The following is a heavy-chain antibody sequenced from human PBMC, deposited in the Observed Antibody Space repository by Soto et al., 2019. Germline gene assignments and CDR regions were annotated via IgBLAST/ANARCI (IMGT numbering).Heavy chain of an antibody. Sequence: QVQLVQSGAEVKKPGSSVKVSCKASGGTFSSYTISWVRQAPGQGLEWMGRIIPILGIANYAQKFQGRVTITXXKXTXXAYMELSSLRSEDTAVYYCARDPEGIAAAGTTPDYWGQGTLVTVSS. J-gene: IGHJ4*02. CDR3: ARDPEGIAAAGTTPDY. CDR2: IIPILGIA. CDR1: GGTFSSYT. D-gene: IGHD6-13*01. V-gene: IGHV1-69*08.